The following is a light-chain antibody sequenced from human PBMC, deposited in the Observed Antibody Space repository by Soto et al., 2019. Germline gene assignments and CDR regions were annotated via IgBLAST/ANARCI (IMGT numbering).Light chain of an antibody. Sequence: EGMLTQSPGTLSLSPGEGAILSCRSSQSVIRYYLAWYQKKPGQAPRLLIYGASSRATGIPDRFSGSGSGTGFTLTISRLEPEDFAVYYCQKYDTSPYDFGQGTKLEI. CDR2: GAS. V-gene: IGKV3-20*01. CDR3: QKYDTSPYD. CDR1: QSVIRYY. J-gene: IGKJ2*01.